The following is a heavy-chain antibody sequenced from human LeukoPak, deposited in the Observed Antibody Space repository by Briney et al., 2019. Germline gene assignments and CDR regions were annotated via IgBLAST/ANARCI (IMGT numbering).Heavy chain of an antibody. Sequence: PGGSLRLSCAASGLTFSSYWMSWVRQAPGKGLEWVANINQVGNERNYVDSAKGRFTVSRDNAKNSLYLQMNSLRADDTAVYYCARFAAGGSYYYYMDVWGKGTTVTVSS. CDR1: GLTFSSYW. J-gene: IGHJ6*03. V-gene: IGHV3-7*01. CDR2: INQVGNER. D-gene: IGHD6-25*01. CDR3: ARFAAGGSYYYYMDV.